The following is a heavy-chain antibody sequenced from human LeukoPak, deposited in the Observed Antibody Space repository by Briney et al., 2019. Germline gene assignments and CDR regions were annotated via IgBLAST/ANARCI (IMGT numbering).Heavy chain of an antibody. Sequence: SVKVSRKASGHTFTVYYMHWVRQPPAQGLEWVGLTNPNNGGTNYAQKFQGRVTITVDTSITTDYMELSRLKSDDTAVYYCGRGEWFAFDYWGQGTLVTVSS. CDR3: GRGEWFAFDY. V-gene: IGHV1-2*02. CDR1: GHTFTVYY. J-gene: IGHJ4*02. D-gene: IGHD3-3*01. CDR2: TNPNNGGT.